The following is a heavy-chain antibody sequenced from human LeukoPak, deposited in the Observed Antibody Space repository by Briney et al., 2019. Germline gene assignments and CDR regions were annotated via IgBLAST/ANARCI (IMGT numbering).Heavy chain of an antibody. Sequence: PGGSLRPSCAASGFTFSSYAMSWVRQAPGKGLEWVSAISGSGGSTYYADSVKGRFTISRDNSKNTLYLQMNSLRAEDTAVYYCAKAGWIYSDIVVVPAAMLGYYYGMDVWGQGTTVTVSS. D-gene: IGHD2-2*01. CDR3: AKAGWIYSDIVVVPAAMLGYYYGMDV. V-gene: IGHV3-23*01. J-gene: IGHJ6*02. CDR1: GFTFSSYA. CDR2: ISGSGGST.